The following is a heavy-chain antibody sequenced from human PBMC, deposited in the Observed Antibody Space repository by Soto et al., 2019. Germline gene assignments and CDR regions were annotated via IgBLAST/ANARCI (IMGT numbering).Heavy chain of an antibody. D-gene: IGHD3-3*01. V-gene: IGHV1-46*01. CDR3: AKPPLPPLSYLFRFGR. CDR1: GYTFTRYH. J-gene: IGHJ6*02. Sequence: QVQLVQSGAEAKKPGASVRLSCKASGYTFTRYHIHWVRQAPGQGLEWLGILNPSGASTTISQKLKGRSHKNRDKSQNTVYMEPNSLESEGTALYYCAKPPLPPLSYLFRFGRWGQGTTVTVSS. CDR2: LNPSGAST.